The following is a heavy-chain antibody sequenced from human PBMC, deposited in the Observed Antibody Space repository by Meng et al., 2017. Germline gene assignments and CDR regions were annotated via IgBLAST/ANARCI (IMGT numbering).Heavy chain of an antibody. CDR2: IRSKANSYAT. D-gene: IGHD4-17*01. V-gene: IGHV3-73*01. CDR3: TVYSYGDPVHYYYYGMDV. J-gene: IGHJ6*02. Sequence: GGSLRLSCAASGVTFSGSAMHWVRQASGKGLEWVGRIRSKANSYATAYAAPVKGRFTIYRDDSKNTAYLQMNSMKTEDTAVYYCTVYSYGDPVHYYYYGMDVWGQGTTVTVSS. CDR1: GVTFSGSA.